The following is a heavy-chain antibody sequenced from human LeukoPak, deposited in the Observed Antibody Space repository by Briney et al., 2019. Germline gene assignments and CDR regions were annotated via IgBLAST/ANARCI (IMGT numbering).Heavy chain of an antibody. V-gene: IGHV4-39*01. CDR3: ARVNTQGVPSP. CDR1: SGSISSDSYF. Sequence: SETLSLTCTVSSGSISSDSYFWGWIRQSPGKGLEWIGSIYYSGTTHYNPSHQSRVTMSVGTSKNQFSLKLSSVTAADTAVYYCARVNTQGVPSPWGQGILVTVSS. CDR2: IYYSGTT. J-gene: IGHJ5*02. D-gene: IGHD2-15*01.